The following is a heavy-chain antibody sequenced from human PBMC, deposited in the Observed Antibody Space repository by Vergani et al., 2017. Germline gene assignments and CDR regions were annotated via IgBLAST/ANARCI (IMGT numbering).Heavy chain of an antibody. CDR2: IKQDGSEK. D-gene: IGHD6-13*01. CDR1: GFTFSSYW. CDR3: AKELMYSSGWLQY. Sequence: EVQLVESGGGLVQPGGSLRLSCAASGFTFSSYWMSWVRQAPGEGLEWVANIKQDGSEKYYGDSVKGRFTISRDNSKNTLYLQMNSLRAEDTAVYYCAKELMYSSGWLQYWGQGTLVTVSS. V-gene: IGHV3-7*03. J-gene: IGHJ4*02.